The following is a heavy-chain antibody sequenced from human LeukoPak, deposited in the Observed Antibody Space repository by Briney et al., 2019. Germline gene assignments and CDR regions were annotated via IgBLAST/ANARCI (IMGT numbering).Heavy chain of an antibody. CDR2: IYPRDGST. CDR3: ARDQEGFDY. Sequence: ASVKVSCKASGCTFTSNYIHWVRQAPGQGLEWMGMIYPRDGSTSYAQKFQGRVTVTRDTSTSTVHMELSGLRSEDTAVYYCARDQEGFDYWGQGTLVAVSS. J-gene: IGHJ4*02. CDR1: GCTFTSNY. V-gene: IGHV1-46*01.